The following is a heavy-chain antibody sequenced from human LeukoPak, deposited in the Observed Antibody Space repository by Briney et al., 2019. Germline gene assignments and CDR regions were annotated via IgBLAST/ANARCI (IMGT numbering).Heavy chain of an antibody. CDR1: GFTFRSHD. Sequence: PGGSLRLSCAASGFTFRSHDMSWVRQAPGKGLEWVSGISGSGGSTFYADSVKGRFTISRDNSKNTLYLQMDGLRAEDTAVYYCAKDPYYDFWSGYYYFDYWGQGTLVTVSS. CDR3: AKDPYYDFWSGYYYFDY. CDR2: ISGSGGST. J-gene: IGHJ4*02. V-gene: IGHV3-23*01. D-gene: IGHD3-3*01.